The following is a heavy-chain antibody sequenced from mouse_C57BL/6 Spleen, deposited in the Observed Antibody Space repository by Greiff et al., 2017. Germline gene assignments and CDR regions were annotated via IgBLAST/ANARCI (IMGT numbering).Heavy chain of an antibody. CDR3: ARRRNSNLGGAMDY. D-gene: IGHD2-5*01. CDR2: IWPGGGT. J-gene: IGHJ4*01. Sequence: QVQLKQSGPGLVAPSQSLSITCTVSGFSLTSYAISWVRQPPGKGLEWLGVIWPGGGTNYNSALKSRLSISKDNSKSQVFLKMNSLQTDDTARYYCARRRNSNLGGAMDYWGQGTSVTVSS. CDR1: GFSLTSYA. V-gene: IGHV2-9-1*01.